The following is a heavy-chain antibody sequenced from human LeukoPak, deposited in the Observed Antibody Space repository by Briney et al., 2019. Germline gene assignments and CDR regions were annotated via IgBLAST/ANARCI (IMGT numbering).Heavy chain of an antibody. CDR3: ARPNYCSGGSRSFDY. J-gene: IGHJ4*02. CDR2: IYPGDSDT. Sequence: GESLKISCKGSGYSFTSYWIGWVRQMPGKGLEWMGIIYPGDSDTRYSPSFQGQVTISADRSISTAYLQWSSLKASDTAMYYCARPNYCSGGSRSFDYWGQGTLVTVSS. CDR1: GYSFTSYW. V-gene: IGHV5-51*01. D-gene: IGHD2-15*01.